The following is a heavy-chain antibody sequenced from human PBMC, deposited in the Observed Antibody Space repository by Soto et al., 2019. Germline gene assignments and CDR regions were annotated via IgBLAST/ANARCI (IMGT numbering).Heavy chain of an antibody. D-gene: IGHD6-13*01. CDR2: IYWHDDK. J-gene: IGHJ4*02. CDR1: GFSLSTTGVG. Sequence: SGPTLVNPTPTLTLTCTFSGFSLSTTGVGVSWIRQPPGKALEWLALIYWHDDKRYSPSLKSRLTITKDTSKNQVVLTMTNMDPVDTATYFCAHRGGAAVGLYYFDYWGQGARVTVS. CDR3: AHRGGAAVGLYYFDY. V-gene: IGHV2-5*01.